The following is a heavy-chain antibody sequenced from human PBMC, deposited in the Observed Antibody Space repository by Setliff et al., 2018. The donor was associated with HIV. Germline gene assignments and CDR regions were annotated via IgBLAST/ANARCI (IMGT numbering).Heavy chain of an antibody. D-gene: IGHD3-10*01. J-gene: IGHJ6*03. Sequence: KPSETLSLTCTVSGGSISSGGYYWSWIRQHPGKGLEWIGYIYYSGSTYYNPPLKSRVTMSVDTSKNQFSLKLSSVTAADTAVYYCARARGLLPYYYLDVWGKGTTVTVS. V-gene: IGHV4-31*03. CDR1: GGSISSGGYY. CDR3: ARARGLLPYYYLDV. CDR2: IYYSGST.